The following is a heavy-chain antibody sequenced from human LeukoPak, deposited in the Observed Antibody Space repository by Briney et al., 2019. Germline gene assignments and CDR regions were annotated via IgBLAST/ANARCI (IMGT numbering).Heavy chain of an antibody. J-gene: IGHJ4*02. V-gene: IGHV4-39*02. CDR1: GGSISSSSYY. D-gene: IGHD3-10*01. Sequence: SETLSLTCTVSGGSISSSSYYWGWIRQPPGKGLEWIGSIYYSGSTYYNPSLKSRVTISVDTSKNQFSLKLSSVTAADTAVYYCARDYYGSGSYSPLDYWGQGTLVTVSS. CDR2: IYYSGST. CDR3: ARDYYGSGSYSPLDY.